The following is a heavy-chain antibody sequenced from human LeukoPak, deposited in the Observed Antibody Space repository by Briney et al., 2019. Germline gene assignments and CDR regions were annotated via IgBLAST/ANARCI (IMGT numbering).Heavy chain of an antibody. V-gene: IGHV3-66*02. CDR1: GFTVSNNY. Sequence: GGSLRLSCAASGFTVSNNYMSWVRQAPGKGLEWVSVIYSGDNTYYVESVKGRFTISRDNSKNTLFLQMDRLRAEDTAVYYCAGRRVLDASFDYWGQGTLVTVSS. CDR2: IYSGDNT. D-gene: IGHD3-16*01. CDR3: AGRRVLDASFDY. J-gene: IGHJ4*02.